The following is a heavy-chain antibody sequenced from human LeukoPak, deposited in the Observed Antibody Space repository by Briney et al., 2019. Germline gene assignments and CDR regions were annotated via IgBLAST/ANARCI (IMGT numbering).Heavy chain of an antibody. V-gene: IGHV1-8*02. CDR1: GYTFSSYG. D-gene: IGHD6-19*01. Sequence: ASVKVSCKASGYTFSSYGISWVRQAPGQGLEWMGWMNPNSGNTGYAQKFQGRVTMTRNTSISTAYMELSSLRSEDTAVYYCARGYSSGWYGYYYYYYGMDVWGQGTTVTVSS. J-gene: IGHJ6*02. CDR3: ARGYSSGWYGYYYYYYGMDV. CDR2: MNPNSGNT.